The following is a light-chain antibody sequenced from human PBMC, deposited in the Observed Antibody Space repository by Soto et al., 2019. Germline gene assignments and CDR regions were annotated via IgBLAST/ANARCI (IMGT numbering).Light chain of an antibody. Sequence: EIVLTQSPGTLSLSPVDIATLSCRASQSVSSSYLAWSQQKPGQAPRLLIYGASSRATGIPDRFSGGGSGTDFTLTISRLEPEDFAVYYCQQFSSYPLTFDGGTKVDI. J-gene: IGKJ4*01. CDR3: QQFSSYPLT. CDR1: QSVSSSY. V-gene: IGKV3-20*01. CDR2: GAS.